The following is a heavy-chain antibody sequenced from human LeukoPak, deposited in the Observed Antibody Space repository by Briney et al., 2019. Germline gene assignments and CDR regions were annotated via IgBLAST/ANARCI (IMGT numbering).Heavy chain of an antibody. V-gene: IGHV3-74*01. CDR2: INSDGSGT. CDR3: GGDRSAPYYDLDY. D-gene: IGHD2/OR15-2a*01. CDR1: GFSFSSYW. J-gene: IGHJ4*02. Sequence: HPGGSLRLSCAVSGFSFSSYWMHWVRHAPGKGLVWVSRINSDGSGTSYADSVKGRFTISRDNAKNTLYLQMNSLRAEDTAVYYCGGDRSAPYYDLDYWGQGTLVTVSS.